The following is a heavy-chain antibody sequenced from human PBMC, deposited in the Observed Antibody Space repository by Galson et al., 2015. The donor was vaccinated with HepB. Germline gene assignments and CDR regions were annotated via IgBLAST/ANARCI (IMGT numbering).Heavy chain of an antibody. CDR3: ARDLMEVGRRWLKGGLRGDAFDI. J-gene: IGHJ3*02. CDR1: GFTFSSYW. D-gene: IGHD5-24*01. V-gene: IGHV3-7*03. Sequence: SLRLSCAASGFTFSSYWMSWVRQAPGKGLEWVAKIKQDGSEKYYVDSVKGRFTISRDNAKNSLYLQMNSLRAEDTAVYYCARDLMEVGRRWLKGGLRGDAFDIWGQGTMVTVSS. CDR2: IKQDGSEK.